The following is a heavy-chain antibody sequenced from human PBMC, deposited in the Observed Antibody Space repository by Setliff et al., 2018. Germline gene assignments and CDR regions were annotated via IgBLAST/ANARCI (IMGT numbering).Heavy chain of an antibody. D-gene: IGHD3-22*01. CDR1: GFTFSSYW. CDR3: AKEDNYYDSSGYYLGTYGMDV. J-gene: IGHJ6*02. V-gene: IGHV3-74*01. CDR2: INSDGSTT. Sequence: GSLRLSCAASGFTFSSYWMHWVRQAPGRGLVWVSRINSDGSTTDYADSVKGRFTISRDNAKNTLYLQMNSLRAEDTAVYYCAKEDNYYDSSGYYLGTYGMDVWGQGTTVTVSS.